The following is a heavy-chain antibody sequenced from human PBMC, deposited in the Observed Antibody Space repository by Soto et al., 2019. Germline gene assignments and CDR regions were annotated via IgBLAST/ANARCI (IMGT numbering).Heavy chain of an antibody. Sequence: EVQLLESGGGLVQPGESLRLTCAASGFTFSSYAMSWVRHDPGKGLEWGSAISGSGGSTYYADSVKGRFTISRDNSKNTLYLQMNSLRAEETAVYYCAKVHSGYFHDYWGQGTLVTVSS. J-gene: IGHJ4*02. CDR2: ISGSGGST. CDR3: AKVHSGYFHDY. CDR1: GFTFSSYA. V-gene: IGHV3-23*01. D-gene: IGHD3-22*01.